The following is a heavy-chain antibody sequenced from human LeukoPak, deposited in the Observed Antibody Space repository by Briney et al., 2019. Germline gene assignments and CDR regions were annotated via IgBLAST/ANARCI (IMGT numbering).Heavy chain of an antibody. D-gene: IGHD3-10*01. Sequence: SETLSLTCTVSGGSISSYYWSWIRQPPGKGLEWIGYIYSSGSTNYNPSLKSRVTISVDTSKNQFSLKLTSVTAADTAVYYCARGGFRGVTWHYFDYWGQGTLVTVSS. J-gene: IGHJ4*02. CDR2: IYSSGST. CDR3: ARGGFRGVTWHYFDY. CDR1: GGSISSYY. V-gene: IGHV4-59*12.